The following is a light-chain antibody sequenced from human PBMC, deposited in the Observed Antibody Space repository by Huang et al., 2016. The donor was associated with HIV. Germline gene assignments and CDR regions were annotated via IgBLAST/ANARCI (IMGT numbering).Light chain of an antibody. Sequence: DIVMTQSPDSLAVSLGERATIKCRSSQSVLYSSNSKNYLAWFQQKPGQAPRLLIYWALSRESGVPDRFSGSGSGTDFTLTISSLEAEDAAVYYCQQYYSIPQTFGQGTKVEI. CDR3: QQYYSIPQT. V-gene: IGKV4-1*01. CDR2: WAL. J-gene: IGKJ1*01. CDR1: QSVLYSSNSKNY.